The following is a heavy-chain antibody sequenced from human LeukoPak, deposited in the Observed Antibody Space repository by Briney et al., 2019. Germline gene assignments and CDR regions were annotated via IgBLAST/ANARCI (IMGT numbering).Heavy chain of an antibody. J-gene: IGHJ4*02. Sequence: GGSLRLSCAASGFTFSSYWMHWVRQAPGKGLEWVSTINAVDANTYYADSVKGRFTVSRDNAMNTLYLQMNSLRAEDTAVYYCAKQFLDANWGQGTRVTVSS. CDR3: AKQFLDAN. CDR2: INAVDANT. V-gene: IGHV3-23*01. D-gene: IGHD6-19*01. CDR1: GFTFSSYW.